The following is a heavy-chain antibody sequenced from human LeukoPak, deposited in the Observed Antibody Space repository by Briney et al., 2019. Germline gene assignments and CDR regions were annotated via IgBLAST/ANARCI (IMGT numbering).Heavy chain of an antibody. CDR3: AKGLWFGPYYYYMDV. Sequence: GGSLRLSCAASGFTFSSYAMSWVRQAPGKGLEWVSAISGSGGSTYYADSVKGRFTISRDNSKNTLYLQMNSLRAEDTAVYYCAKGLWFGPYYYYMDVWGKGTTVTVSS. CDR1: GFTFSSYA. CDR2: ISGSGGST. J-gene: IGHJ6*03. V-gene: IGHV3-23*01. D-gene: IGHD3-10*01.